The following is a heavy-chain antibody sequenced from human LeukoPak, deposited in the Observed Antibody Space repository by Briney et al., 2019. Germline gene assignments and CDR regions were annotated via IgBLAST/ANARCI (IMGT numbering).Heavy chain of an antibody. CDR1: GFTVSSNY. Sequence: GGSLRLSCAASGFTVSSNYMSWVRQAPGKGLEWVSVIYSGGSTYYADSVKGRFTISRDNSKNTLYLQMNSLRAEDTAVYYCARGNCGGDCYSPPPPGYWGQGTQVTVSS. CDR2: IYSGGST. CDR3: ARGNCGGDCYSPPPPGY. J-gene: IGHJ4*02. V-gene: IGHV3-53*01. D-gene: IGHD2-21*02.